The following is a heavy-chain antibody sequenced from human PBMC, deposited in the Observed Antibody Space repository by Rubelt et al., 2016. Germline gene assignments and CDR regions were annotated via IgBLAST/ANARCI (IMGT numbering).Heavy chain of an antibody. Sequence: QLQLQESGPGLVKPSETLSLTCAVYGASFSGYYWSWIRQPPGKGLEWIGSIYYRGSTYNTPSLTLRITMSVDTSKNQFTLNLGAGTDAETAVYYCARVGSSSTLYYYYAMDVWGQGTTVTVSS. D-gene: IGHD6-13*01. J-gene: IGHJ6*02. CDR2: IYYRGST. CDR1: GASFSGYY. CDR3: ARVGSSSTLYYYYAMDV. V-gene: IGHV4-34*10.